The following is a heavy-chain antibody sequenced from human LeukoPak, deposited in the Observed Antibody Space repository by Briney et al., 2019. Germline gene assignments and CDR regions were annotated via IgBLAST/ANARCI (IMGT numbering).Heavy chain of an antibody. D-gene: IGHD2-21*02. V-gene: IGHV3-23*01. CDR1: GFTFSSYA. Sequence: GGSLRLSCAASGFTFSSYAMSWVRQAPGKGLEWVSAISGSGGSTYYADSVKGRFTISRDNSKNTLYLQMNSLRAEDTAVYYCAKGRSIVVVTANDYWGQGTLATVSS. J-gene: IGHJ4*02. CDR2: ISGSGGST. CDR3: AKGRSIVVVTANDY.